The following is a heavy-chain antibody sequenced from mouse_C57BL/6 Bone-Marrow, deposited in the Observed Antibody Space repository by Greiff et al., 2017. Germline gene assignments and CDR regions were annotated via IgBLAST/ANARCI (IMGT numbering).Heavy chain of an antibody. J-gene: IGHJ3*01. D-gene: IGHD2-4*01. CDR2: IHPNSGST. V-gene: IGHV1-64*01. CDR1: GYTFTSYW. CDR3: ARSGIYYDYWFAY. Sequence: QVQLQQPGAELVKPGASVKLSCKASGYTFTSYWMHWVKQRPGQGLEWIGMIHPNSGSTNYNEKFKSKATLTVDKSSSTAYMQLSSLTSEDSAVYYCARSGIYYDYWFAYWGQVTLVTVSA.